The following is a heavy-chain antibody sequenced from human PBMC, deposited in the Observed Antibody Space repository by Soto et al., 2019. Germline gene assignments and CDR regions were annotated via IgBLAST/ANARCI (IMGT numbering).Heavy chain of an antibody. CDR2: INSDGSST. V-gene: IGHV3-74*01. CDR1: GFTFSSYW. CDR3: ARDPPVSWYPYYFDY. D-gene: IGHD6-13*01. J-gene: IGHJ4*02. Sequence: GGSLRLSCAASGFTFSSYWMHWVRQAPGKGLVWVSRINSDGSSTSYADSVKGRFTISRDNAKNTLYLQMNSLRAEDTAVYYCARDPPVSWYPYYFDYWGQGTLVTVSS.